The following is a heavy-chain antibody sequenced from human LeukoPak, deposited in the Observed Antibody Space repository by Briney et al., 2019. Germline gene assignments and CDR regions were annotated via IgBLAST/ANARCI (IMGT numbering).Heavy chain of an antibody. D-gene: IGHD3-3*01. Sequence: ASVKVSCKGSGYTFTDYYMHWVQQAPGKGLEWMGLVDPEDGETIYAEKFQGSVTITADTSTDTAYMELSSLRAEDTAVYYCATAPTIFGVVYSQFDYWGQGTLVTVSS. CDR3: ATAPTIFGVVYSQFDY. CDR2: VDPEDGET. J-gene: IGHJ4*02. CDR1: GYTFTDYY. V-gene: IGHV1-69-2*01.